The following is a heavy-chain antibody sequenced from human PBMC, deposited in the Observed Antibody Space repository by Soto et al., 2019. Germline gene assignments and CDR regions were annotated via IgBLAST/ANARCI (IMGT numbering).Heavy chain of an antibody. CDR3: ARLRGEYSSSWYNAFDI. V-gene: IGHV4-39*01. CDR2: IYYSGST. Sequence: LSLTCTVSGGSISSSSYYWGWIRQPPGKGLEWIGSIYYSGSTYYNPSLKSRVTISVDTSKNQFSLKLSSVTAADTAVYYCARLRGEYSSSWYNAFDIWGQGTMVTVSS. J-gene: IGHJ3*02. CDR1: GGSISSSSYY. D-gene: IGHD6-13*01.